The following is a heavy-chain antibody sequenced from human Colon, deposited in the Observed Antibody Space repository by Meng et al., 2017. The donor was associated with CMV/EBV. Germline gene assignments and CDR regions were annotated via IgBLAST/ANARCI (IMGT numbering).Heavy chain of an antibody. V-gene: IGHV4-61*01. J-gene: IGHJ6*02. Sequence: SETLSLTCTVSGGSVSSGSYYWSWIRQPPWKGLEWIGYIYYSGSTNYNPSLKSRVTISVDTSKNQFSLKLSSVTAADTAVYYCARRPDTAMVVYGMDVWGQGTTVTVSS. CDR3: ARRPDTAMVVYGMDV. D-gene: IGHD5-18*01. CDR1: GGSVSSGSYY. CDR2: IYYSGST.